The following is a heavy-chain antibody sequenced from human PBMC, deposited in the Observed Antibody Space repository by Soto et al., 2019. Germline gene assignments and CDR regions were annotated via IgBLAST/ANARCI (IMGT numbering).Heavy chain of an antibody. Sequence: GGSLRLSCAASGFTASSDYMSWVRQAPGKGLEWVSVIYSDGSTYYADSVKGRFTISRDNSKNMLYLQMNSLRAEDTAVYYCARDRSGSSGYYGMDVWGQGTTVTVSS. CDR1: GFTASSDY. CDR3: ARDRSGSSGYYGMDV. J-gene: IGHJ6*02. CDR2: IYSDGST. V-gene: IGHV3-53*01. D-gene: IGHD3-10*01.